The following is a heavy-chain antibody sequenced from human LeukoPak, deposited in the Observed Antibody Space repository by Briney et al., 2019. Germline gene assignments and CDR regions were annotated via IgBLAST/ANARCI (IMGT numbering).Heavy chain of an antibody. J-gene: IGHJ5*02. CDR3: ARDRRYGGNLWFDP. CDR1: GGSISSYY. V-gene: IGHV4-59*01. D-gene: IGHD4-23*01. CDR2: IYYSGST. Sequence: SETLPLTCTVSGGSISSYYWSWIRQPPGKGLEWIGYIYYSGSTNYNPSLKSRVTISVDTSKNQFSLKLSSVTAADTAVYYCARDRRYGGNLWFDPWGQGTLVTVSS.